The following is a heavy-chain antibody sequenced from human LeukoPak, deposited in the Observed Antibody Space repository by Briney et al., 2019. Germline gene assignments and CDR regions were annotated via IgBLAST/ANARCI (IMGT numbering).Heavy chain of an antibody. Sequence: GGSLRLSCAASGFTFSSYGMSWVRQAPGKGLEWVSAISATGGTTYYADSVKGRFTISRDNAKNSLYLQMNSLRAEDTAVYYCARDYDFWSGYSFDYWGQGTLVTVSS. J-gene: IGHJ4*02. CDR3: ARDYDFWSGYSFDY. CDR2: ISATGGTT. D-gene: IGHD3-3*01. CDR1: GFTFSSYG. V-gene: IGHV3-23*01.